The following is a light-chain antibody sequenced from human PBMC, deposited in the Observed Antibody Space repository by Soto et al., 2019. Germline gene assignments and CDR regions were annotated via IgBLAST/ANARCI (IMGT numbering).Light chain of an antibody. CDR3: QQYNNWPLT. CDR1: QSVSSN. CDR2: GAS. Sequence: EIVMTQSPATLSVSPGERATLSCMASQSVSSNLARYQQKPGQAPRLLIYGASTRATGIPARFSGSGSGTEFTLTISSLQSEDFPVYYCQQYNNWPLTFGGGTKVDIK. V-gene: IGKV3-15*01. J-gene: IGKJ4*01.